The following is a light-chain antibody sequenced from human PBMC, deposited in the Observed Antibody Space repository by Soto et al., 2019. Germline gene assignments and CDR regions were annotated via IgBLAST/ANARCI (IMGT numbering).Light chain of an antibody. V-gene: IGKV1-33*01. J-gene: IGKJ1*01. CDR3: QQYYSYPPT. CDR2: DAS. Sequence: DIQMTQSPSSLSASVGDRVTITCQASQDISNDLNWYQHKPGKAPKLLIYDASTLETGVPSRFSGSGSGTDFTFTISSLQPEDFATYYCQQYYSYPPTFGQGTKVDIK. CDR1: QDISND.